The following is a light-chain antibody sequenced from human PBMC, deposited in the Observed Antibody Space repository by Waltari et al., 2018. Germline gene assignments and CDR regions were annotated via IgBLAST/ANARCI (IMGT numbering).Light chain of an antibody. CDR1: QSVLKSSTNKNY. V-gene: IGKV4-1*01. CDR2: WSS. CDR3: QQYYNAPVT. Sequence: DIQMTQSPESLAVSLGERATINCKSSQSVLKSSTNKNYLAWYQHRPGQPPKLLFYWSSTRESGVPDRFSTSGSGTDFTLTISSLQAEDVAVYYCQQYYNAPVTFGGGTKMEIK. J-gene: IGKJ4*01.